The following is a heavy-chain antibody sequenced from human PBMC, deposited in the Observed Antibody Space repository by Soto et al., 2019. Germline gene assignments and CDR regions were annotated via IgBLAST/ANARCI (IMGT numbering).Heavy chain of an antibody. D-gene: IGHD2-15*01. Sequence: QVQLVESGGGVVQPGRSLRLSCAASGFTFSSYGMHWVRQAPGKGLEWVAVISYDGSNKYYADSVKGRFTISRYNSKNTLYLQMNSLGAEDTAVYYCAKDLVVVAATHTELDLFDYWGEGTLVTVSS. CDR1: GFTFSSYG. CDR3: AKDLVVVAATHTELDLFDY. J-gene: IGHJ4*02. CDR2: ISYDGSNK. V-gene: IGHV3-30*18.